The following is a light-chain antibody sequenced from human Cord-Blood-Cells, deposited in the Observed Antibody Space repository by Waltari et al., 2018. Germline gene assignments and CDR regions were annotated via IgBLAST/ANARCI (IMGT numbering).Light chain of an antibody. V-gene: IGKV3-11*01. Sequence: EIVLTQSPATLSLSPGDRATLSCRASQSVSSYLAWYQQKPGQAPRLLIYDASNRATGSPARLSGSGSGTDFTLTISSLEPEDFAVYYCQQRSNWPYTFGQGTKLEIK. J-gene: IGKJ2*01. CDR1: QSVSSY. CDR2: DAS. CDR3: QQRSNWPYT.